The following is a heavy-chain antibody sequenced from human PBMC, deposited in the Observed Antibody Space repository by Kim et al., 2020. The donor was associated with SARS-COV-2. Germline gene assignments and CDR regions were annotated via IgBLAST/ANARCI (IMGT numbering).Heavy chain of an antibody. CDR1: GYSFTSYW. Sequence: GESLKISCKGSGYSFTSYWIGWVRQMPGKGLEWMGIIYPGDSDTRYSPSFQGQVTISADKSISTAYLQWSSLKASDTAMYYCARGDVVVVAATQRRYYYYGMDVWGQGATVTVSS. CDR2: IYPGDSDT. D-gene: IGHD2-15*01. V-gene: IGHV5-51*01. CDR3: ARGDVVVVAATQRRYYYYGMDV. J-gene: IGHJ6*02.